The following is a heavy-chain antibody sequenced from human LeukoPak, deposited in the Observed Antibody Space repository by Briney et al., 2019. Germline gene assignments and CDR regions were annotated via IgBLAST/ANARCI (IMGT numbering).Heavy chain of an antibody. CDR1: GGSISSYY. CDR3: ARASCRGGSCYSGHNWFDP. V-gene: IGHV4-59*13. J-gene: IGHJ5*02. CDR2: IYYSGST. Sequence: SETLSLTCTVSGGSISSYYWSWIRQPRGKGLEWIGYIYYSGSTNYNPSLKSRVTISVDTSKNQFSLKLSSVTAADTAVYYCARASCRGGSCYSGHNWFDPWGQGTLVTVSS. D-gene: IGHD2-15*01.